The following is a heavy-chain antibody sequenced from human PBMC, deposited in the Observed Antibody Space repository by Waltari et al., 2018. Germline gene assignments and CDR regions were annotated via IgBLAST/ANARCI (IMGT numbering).Heavy chain of an antibody. V-gene: IGHV4-34*01. J-gene: IGHJ4*02. D-gene: IGHD6-13*01. CDR1: GGSFSGYY. CDR3: ARGLGVAAAGTTTTFFDY. Sequence: QVQLQQWGAGLLKPSETLSLTCAVYGGSFSGYYWIWIRQPPGKGLEWIGEINHSGSTNYNPSLKSRVTISVDTSKNQFSLKLSSVTAADTAVYYCARGLGVAAAGTTTTFFDYWGQGTLVTVSS. CDR2: INHSGST.